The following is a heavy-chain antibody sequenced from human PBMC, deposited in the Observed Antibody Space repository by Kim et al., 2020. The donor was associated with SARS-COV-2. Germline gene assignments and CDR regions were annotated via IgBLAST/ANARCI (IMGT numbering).Heavy chain of an antibody. Sequence: SVKVSCKASGGTFSSYAISWVRQAPGQGLEWMGGIIPIFGTANYAQKFQGRVTITADESTSTAYMELSSLRSEDTAVYYCARMERFIWSGYLTLRDYGMDVWGQGTTVTVSS. V-gene: IGHV1-69*13. D-gene: IGHD3-3*01. J-gene: IGHJ6*02. CDR2: IIPIFGTA. CDR1: GGTFSSYA. CDR3: ARMERFIWSGYLTLRDYGMDV.